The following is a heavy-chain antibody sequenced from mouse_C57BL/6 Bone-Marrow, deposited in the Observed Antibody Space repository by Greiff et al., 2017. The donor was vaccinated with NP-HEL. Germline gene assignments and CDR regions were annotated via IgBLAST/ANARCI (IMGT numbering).Heavy chain of an antibody. CDR3: ARGGQLRLLAWFAY. J-gene: IGHJ3*01. Sequence: QVQLQQPGAELVRPGSSVKLSCKASGYTFTSYWMDWVKQRPGQGLEWIGNIYPSDSETHYNQKFKDKATLTVDKSSSTAYMQLSSLTSEDSAVYYCARGGQLRLLAWFAYWGQGTLVTVSA. V-gene: IGHV1-61*01. CDR2: IYPSDSET. CDR1: GYTFTSYW. D-gene: IGHD3-2*02.